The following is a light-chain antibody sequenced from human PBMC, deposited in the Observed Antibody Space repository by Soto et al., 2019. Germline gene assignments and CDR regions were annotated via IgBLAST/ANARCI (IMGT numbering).Light chain of an antibody. Sequence: IQMTKSPSSLSASVGAIVTLSFRASQDISKNLAWYQQIPGKAPKLIIFAASTLQSGVKSRFSASGSGTYFILTVGGMQPEDAATYYCKKTKGFQLTFGGGNKGDIK. CDR1: QDISKN. CDR3: KKTKGFQLT. V-gene: IGKV1-12*01. CDR2: AAS. J-gene: IGKJ4*01.